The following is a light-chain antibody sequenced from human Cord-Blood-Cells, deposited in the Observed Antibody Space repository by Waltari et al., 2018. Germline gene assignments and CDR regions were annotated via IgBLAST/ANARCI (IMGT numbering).Light chain of an antibody. Sequence: VMTQSPESLAVALGERASINCQSSQSVLYSSNNNNDLAGYQQKPGQPPKLLIYWAATRESGVPDRFSGSGSGTDFTLTIRSLQAEDVAVYYCQQYYSTPPTFGQGTKVEIK. CDR1: QSVLYSSNNNND. V-gene: IGKV4-1*01. J-gene: IGKJ1*01. CDR3: QQYYSTPPT. CDR2: WAA.